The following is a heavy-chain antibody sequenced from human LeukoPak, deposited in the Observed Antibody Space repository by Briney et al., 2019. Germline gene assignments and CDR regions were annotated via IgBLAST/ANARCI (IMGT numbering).Heavy chain of an antibody. Sequence: SSEKLSLTCTGYTGSSTNYYWSWIRKPQGKRQDWIGYIYHSGSTNYNPSLKSRVTMSVDTSKNQFSLKLNSVTPADTAVYYCARGGLGISRGDYFGHWGQGALVAVSS. CDR3: ARGGLGISRGDYFGH. V-gene: IGHV4-59*01. J-gene: IGHJ4*02. CDR2: IYHSGST. D-gene: IGHD7-27*01. CDR1: TGSSTNYY.